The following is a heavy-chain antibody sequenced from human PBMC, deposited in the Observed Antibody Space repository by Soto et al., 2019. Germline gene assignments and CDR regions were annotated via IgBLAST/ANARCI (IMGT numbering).Heavy chain of an antibody. J-gene: IGHJ4*02. D-gene: IGHD4-17*01. CDR2: IYHSGST. Sequence: SETLSLTCAVSGGSISSGGYSWSWIRQPAGKGLEWIGFIYHSGSTNYNPSLKSRVTMSVDRSKNQFSLKLRSVTAADTAVYYCARDTVTYYSFDYWGQGTLVTVSS. CDR3: ARDTVTYYSFDY. V-gene: IGHV4-30-2*01. CDR1: GGSISSGGYS.